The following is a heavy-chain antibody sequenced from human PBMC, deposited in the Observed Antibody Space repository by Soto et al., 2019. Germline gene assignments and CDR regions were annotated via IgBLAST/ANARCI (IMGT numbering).Heavy chain of an antibody. CDR1: GYTLTELS. Sequence: ASVNVSCKVSGYTLTELSMHWVRQAPGKGLEWMGGFDPEDGETIYAQKSQGRVTMTEDTSTDTAYMELSSLRSEDTAVYYCATGFAHPFDYWGQGTLVTVSS. D-gene: IGHD2-21*01. V-gene: IGHV1-24*01. CDR3: ATGFAHPFDY. CDR2: FDPEDGET. J-gene: IGHJ4*02.